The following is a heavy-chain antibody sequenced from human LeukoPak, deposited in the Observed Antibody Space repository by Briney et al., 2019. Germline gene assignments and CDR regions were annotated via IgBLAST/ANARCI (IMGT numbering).Heavy chain of an antibody. Sequence: ASVKVSCKASGYTFTGYYMHWVRQAPGQGLEWMGWMNPNSGNTGYAQKFQGRVTITADKSTNTAYMDLSSLRSEDTAMYYCASCITASGHDAFDIWGQGTMVTVSS. CDR3: ASCITASGHDAFDI. J-gene: IGHJ3*02. D-gene: IGHD3-10*01. CDR2: MNPNSGNT. V-gene: IGHV1-8*03. CDR1: GYTFTGYY.